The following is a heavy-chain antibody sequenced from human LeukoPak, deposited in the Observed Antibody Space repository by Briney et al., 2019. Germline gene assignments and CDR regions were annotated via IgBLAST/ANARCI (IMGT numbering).Heavy chain of an antibody. J-gene: IGHJ6*02. Sequence: PGGSLRLSCAASGLTVSGNYMSWVRQAPGKRLEWVSVIYSGGSTYYADSVKGRFTISRDNSKNTLYLQMNSLRAEDTAVYYCARLPGLRSFDSYYYHAMDVWGQGTTVTVSS. D-gene: IGHD3-9*01. CDR2: IYSGGST. CDR3: ARLPGLRSFDSYYYHAMDV. CDR1: GLTVSGNY. V-gene: IGHV3-66*01.